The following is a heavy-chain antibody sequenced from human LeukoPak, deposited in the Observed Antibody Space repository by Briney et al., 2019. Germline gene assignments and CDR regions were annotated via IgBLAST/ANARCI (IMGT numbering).Heavy chain of an antibody. V-gene: IGHV1-69*05. D-gene: IGHD3-22*01. CDR2: IIPIFGTA. CDR1: GGTFSGYA. J-gene: IGHJ4*02. Sequence: SVKVSCKASGGTFSGYAISWVRQAPGQGLEWMGGIIPIFGTANYAQKFQGRVTITTDESTSTAYMELSGLRSEDTAVYYCALGPQYYYDSSGYYRYWGQGTLVPVSS. CDR3: ALGPQYYYDSSGYYRY.